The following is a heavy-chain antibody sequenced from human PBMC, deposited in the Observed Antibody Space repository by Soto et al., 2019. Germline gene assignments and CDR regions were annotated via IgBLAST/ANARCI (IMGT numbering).Heavy chain of an antibody. J-gene: IGHJ4*02. CDR2: ISGSGGST. CDR3: ANEPRYYYDRRGFGFFEY. Sequence: PGGSLRLSCAASGFTFSSYAMSWVRQAPGKGLEWVSGISGSGGSTYYADSVNSRFTISRDNSKNTLYLQMNSLRAEDTAVYYCANEPRYYYDRRGFGFFEYWGQAALVSVSS. D-gene: IGHD3-22*01. CDR1: GFTFSSYA. V-gene: IGHV3-23*01.